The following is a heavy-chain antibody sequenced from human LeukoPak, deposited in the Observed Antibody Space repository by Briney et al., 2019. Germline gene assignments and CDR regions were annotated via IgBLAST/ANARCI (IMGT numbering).Heavy chain of an antibody. Sequence: GGSLRLSCAASGFPFSNAWMSWVRQAPGKGLEWVGRIKSKTDGGATDYAAPVKGRFTISRDDSKNTLYLQMNSLKTEDTAVYYCTTGPRFILYYYYGMDVWGQGTTVTVSS. V-gene: IGHV3-15*01. D-gene: IGHD3-3*02. CDR1: GFPFSNAW. CDR3: TTGPRFILYYYYGMDV. CDR2: IKSKTDGGAT. J-gene: IGHJ6*02.